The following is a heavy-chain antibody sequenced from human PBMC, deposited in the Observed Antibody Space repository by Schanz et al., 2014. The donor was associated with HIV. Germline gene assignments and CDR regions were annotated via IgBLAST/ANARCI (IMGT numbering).Heavy chain of an antibody. CDR2: ISYDGRNK. Sequence: VQLLESGGGVVQPGRSLRLSCAASGFTFDNYGMHWVRQAPGKGLEWVAVISYDGRNKYYADSVKGRFTISRDNSKNTLFLQMNSLRAEDTAVYYCARALGRFRLYHLDYWGQGTLVTVSS. CDR3: ARALGRFRLYHLDY. CDR1: GFTFDNYG. D-gene: IGHD3-16*01. J-gene: IGHJ4*02. V-gene: IGHV3-30*03.